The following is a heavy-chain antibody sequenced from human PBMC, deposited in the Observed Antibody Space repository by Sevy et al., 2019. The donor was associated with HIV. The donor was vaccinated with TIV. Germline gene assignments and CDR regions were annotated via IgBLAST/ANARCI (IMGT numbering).Heavy chain of an antibody. J-gene: IGHJ4*02. CDR1: SVSISSSSYD. Sequence: SETLSLTCTVSSVSISSSSYDWGWVRQPPGKGLEWIGSIYYSGSTDYNSSLKSRVIISVDTSKNQFSLKLRSVTAADTAVYYCARHGGLVDRAFDFWGRGTLVTVSS. CDR2: IYYSGST. D-gene: IGHD3-10*01. V-gene: IGHV4-39*01. CDR3: ARHGGLVDRAFDF.